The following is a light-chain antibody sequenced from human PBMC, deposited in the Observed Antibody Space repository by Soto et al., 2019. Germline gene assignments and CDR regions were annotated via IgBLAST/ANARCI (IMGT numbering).Light chain of an antibody. V-gene: IGLV2-14*03. CDR3: SSYTSTTTRV. CDR1: SSDVGGYNY. CDR2: EVS. Sequence: QSVLTQPASVSGSPGQSITISCTGTSSDVGGYNYVSWYQQHPGKGPKLMIYEVSNRPSGVSNRFSGSKSGNTATLTLSGLQAEDEADYYCSSYTSTTTRVFGTGTKVTVL. J-gene: IGLJ1*01.